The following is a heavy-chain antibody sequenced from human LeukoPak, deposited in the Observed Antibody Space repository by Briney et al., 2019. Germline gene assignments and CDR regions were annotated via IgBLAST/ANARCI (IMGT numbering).Heavy chain of an antibody. CDR1: GFTFSSYD. V-gene: IGHV3-30*02. CDR2: IRFDGSNK. Sequence: PGGSLRLSCAASGFTFSSYDMHWVRQATGKGLEWVTFIRFDGSNKYYADSVKGRFTISRDNAKNTLYLQMNSLRPEDTAVYYCAKESLPLTMMVGGGAFDIWGQGTMVTVSS. J-gene: IGHJ3*02. CDR3: AKESLPLTMMVGGGAFDI. D-gene: IGHD3-22*01.